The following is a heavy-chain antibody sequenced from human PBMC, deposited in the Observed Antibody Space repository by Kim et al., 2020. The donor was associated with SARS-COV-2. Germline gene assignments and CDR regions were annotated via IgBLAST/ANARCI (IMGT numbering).Heavy chain of an antibody. D-gene: IGHD1-26*01. J-gene: IGHJ4*02. V-gene: IGHV3-23*01. CDR2: VSGGGSV. Sequence: GGSLRLSCAVSGFTFSSYAMHWVRQAPGKGLEWVSAVSGGGSVKYADSVRGRFTISRDNSKNTLSLQMSSLRAEDTAIYYCAKAVGSTMWNSFDYWGQGTPVTVSS. CDR3: AKAVGSTMWNSFDY. CDR1: GFTFSSYA.